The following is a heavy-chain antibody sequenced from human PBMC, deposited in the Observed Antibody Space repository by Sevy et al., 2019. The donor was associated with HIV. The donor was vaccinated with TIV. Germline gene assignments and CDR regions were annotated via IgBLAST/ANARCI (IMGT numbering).Heavy chain of an antibody. J-gene: IGHJ3*02. Sequence: ASVKVSCKASGYTFTSYGISWVRQAPGQGLEWMGWISAYNGNTNYAQKLQGRVTMTTDTSTSTAYMELRSLRSDDTAVYYCARDRYGNYYYDSSGYYHNDAFDIWGQGTMVTVSS. D-gene: IGHD3-22*01. CDR1: GYTFTSYG. CDR2: ISAYNGNT. V-gene: IGHV1-18*04. CDR3: ARDRYGNYYYDSSGYYHNDAFDI.